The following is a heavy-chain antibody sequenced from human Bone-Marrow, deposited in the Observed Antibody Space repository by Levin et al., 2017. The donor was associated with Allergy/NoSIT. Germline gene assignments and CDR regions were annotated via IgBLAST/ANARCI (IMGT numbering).Heavy chain of an antibody. D-gene: IGHD6-6*01. Sequence: SVKVSCKASGGTFSSYAISWVRQAPGQGLEWMGGIIPIFGTANYAQKFQGRVTITADESTSTAYMELSSLRSEDTAVYYCAREDSSSFGFVPLTGHNWFDPWGQGTLVTVSS. V-gene: IGHV1-69*13. CDR1: GGTFSSYA. CDR3: AREDSSSFGFVPLTGHNWFDP. J-gene: IGHJ5*02. CDR2: IIPIFGTA.